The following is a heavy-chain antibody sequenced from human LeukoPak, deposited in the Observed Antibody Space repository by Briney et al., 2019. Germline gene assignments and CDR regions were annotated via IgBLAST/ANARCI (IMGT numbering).Heavy chain of an antibody. CDR2: IYYSGST. D-gene: IGHD3-16*01. Sequence: SETLSLTCTVSGGSISSGSYYWSWIRQPPGKGLEWIGYIYYSGSTNYNPSLKSRVTISVDTSKNQFSLKLSSVAAADTAVYYCARDQILGSYYYYMDVWGKGTTVTVSS. V-gene: IGHV4-61*01. CDR1: GGSISSGSYY. J-gene: IGHJ6*03. CDR3: ARDQILGSYYYYMDV.